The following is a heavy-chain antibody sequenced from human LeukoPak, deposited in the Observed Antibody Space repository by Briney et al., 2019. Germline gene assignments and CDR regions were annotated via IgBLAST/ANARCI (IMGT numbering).Heavy chain of an antibody. CDR2: INPSGGST. CDR3: ATVRHTTSTAAKPGGIDV. V-gene: IGHV1-46*01. J-gene: IGHJ6*02. D-gene: IGHD1-1*01. Sequence: ASVKVSCMASRYTLTSDYMHWGRQAPGQGLEWMGIINPSGGSTSYAQKFQGRVTMTRDTSTSTLYMQLSSLRAEDTAVYYCATVRHTTSTAAKPGGIDVWGQGTTVTVSS. CDR1: RYTLTSDY.